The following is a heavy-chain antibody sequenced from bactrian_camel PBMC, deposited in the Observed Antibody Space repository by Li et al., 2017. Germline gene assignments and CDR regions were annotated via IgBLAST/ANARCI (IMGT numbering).Heavy chain of an antibody. V-gene: IGHV3S31*01. CDR2: INSGGGST. Sequence: VQLVESGGGLVQAGGSLRLSCTASGFTFSYFAMNWVRQAPGKGLEWVSTINSGGGSTYYADSVKGRFTIPRDNAKNTLYLQMSSLEPEDTAMYYCAAESFDAYYSGIYYARPWGYWGQGTQVTVS. CDR1: GFTFSYFA. D-gene: IGHD2*01. CDR3: AAESFDAYYSGIYYARPWGY. J-gene: IGHJ6*01.